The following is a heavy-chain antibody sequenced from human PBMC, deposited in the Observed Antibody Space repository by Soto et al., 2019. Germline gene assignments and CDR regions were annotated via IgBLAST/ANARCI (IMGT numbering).Heavy chain of an antibody. D-gene: IGHD2-2*01. J-gene: IGHJ3*02. CDR2: IYYSGST. Sequence: SETLSLTCTVSGGSISSGGYYWSWIRQHPGKGLGWIGYIYYSGSTYYNPSLKSRVTISVDTSKNQFSLKLSSVTAADTAVYYCAREDIVVVPAAMPGAFDIWGQGTMVTVSS. CDR1: GGSISSGGYY. V-gene: IGHV4-31*03. CDR3: AREDIVVVPAAMPGAFDI.